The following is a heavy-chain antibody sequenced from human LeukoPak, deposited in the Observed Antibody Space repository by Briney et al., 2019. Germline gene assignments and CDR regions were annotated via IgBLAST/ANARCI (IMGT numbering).Heavy chain of an antibody. V-gene: IGHV3-74*01. D-gene: IGHD3-22*01. J-gene: IGHJ1*01. CDR3: ARAPSEIGVYYPEYFRH. Sequence: GGSLRLSCAASGFSFSSYSMHWVRQPPGQGLVWVSLIKSDGSTNYADSVKRRFTMSRDNAKNTLSLQMNSLRAEDTGVYYCARAPSEIGVYYPEYFRHWGQGPLVTVSS. CDR2: IKSDGST. CDR1: GFSFSSYS.